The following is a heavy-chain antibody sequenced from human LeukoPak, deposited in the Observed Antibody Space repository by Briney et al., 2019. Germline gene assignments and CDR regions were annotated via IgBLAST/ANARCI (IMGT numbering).Heavy chain of an antibody. CDR3: ARGRVVVAQREPHFDY. CDR2: INHSGST. Sequence: PGGSLRLSCAVSGFISSYVWMSWIRQPPGKGLEWIGEINHSGSTNYNPSLKSRVTISVDTSKNQFSLKLSSVTAADTAVYYCARGRVVVAQREPHFDYWGREPWSPSPQ. J-gene: IGHJ4*02. D-gene: IGHD2-15*01. V-gene: IGHV4-34*01. CDR1: GFISSYVW.